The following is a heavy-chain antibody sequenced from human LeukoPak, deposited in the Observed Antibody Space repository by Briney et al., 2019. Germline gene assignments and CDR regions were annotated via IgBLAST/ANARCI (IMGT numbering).Heavy chain of an antibody. CDR1: GGSISSGGYS. V-gene: IGHV4-30-2*01. CDR2: IYHSGST. J-gene: IGHJ4*02. Sequence: SQTLSLTCAVSGGSISSGGYSWSWIRQPPGKGLEWIGYIYHSGSTYYNPSLKSRVTISVDTSKNQFSLKLSSVTAADTAVYYCARAGYGYNPFDYWGQGTLVTVSS. CDR3: ARAGYGYNPFDY. D-gene: IGHD5-24*01.